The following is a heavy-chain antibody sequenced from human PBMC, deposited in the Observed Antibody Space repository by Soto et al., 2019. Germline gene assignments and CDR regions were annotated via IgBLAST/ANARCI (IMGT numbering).Heavy chain of an antibody. Sequence: SETLSLTCSVSGGSIKNYYWSWIRQPAGKGLEWIGRIFSTGSTNFNPSLNSRLSMSVDTSRNQFSLKTRSVTAADTAVYYCAREGLGFDYWGQGTLVTVSS. J-gene: IGHJ4*02. V-gene: IGHV4-4*07. CDR2: IFSTGST. CDR1: GGSIKNYY. D-gene: IGHD3-16*01. CDR3: AREGLGFDY.